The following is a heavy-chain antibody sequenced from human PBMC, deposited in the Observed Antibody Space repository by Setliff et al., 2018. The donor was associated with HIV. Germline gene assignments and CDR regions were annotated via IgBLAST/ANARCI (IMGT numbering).Heavy chain of an antibody. D-gene: IGHD3-10*01. Sequence: ASVKVSCKASGYTISTYLIAWVRQAPGQGLGWMGWISPFNGNTNYAQKLQGRLTVTTDTSTSTAYMELRSLRSDDTAVYYCARATSGTIHDFWGQGTLVTVSS. V-gene: IGHV1-18*01. CDR1: GYTISTYL. J-gene: IGHJ4*02. CDR3: ARATSGTIHDF. CDR2: ISPFNGNT.